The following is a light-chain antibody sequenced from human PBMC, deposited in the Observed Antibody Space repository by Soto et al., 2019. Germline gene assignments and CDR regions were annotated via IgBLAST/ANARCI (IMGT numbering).Light chain of an antibody. CDR3: QQFNNYPRT. CDR1: QGINSA. J-gene: IGKJ5*01. CDR2: DAS. Sequence: AIPLSQSPSSLSASVGDRVTITCRASQGINSALAWYQQKPGKAPKLLIYDASSLESGVPSRFSGSGSGTDFTLTISSLQPEDFATYYCQQFNNYPRTFGQGTRLEIK. V-gene: IGKV1D-13*01.